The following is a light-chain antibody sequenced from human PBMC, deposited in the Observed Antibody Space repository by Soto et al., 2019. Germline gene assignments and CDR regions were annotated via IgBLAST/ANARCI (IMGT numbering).Light chain of an antibody. J-gene: IGLJ3*02. CDR1: SGHSSYA. Sequence: TQSPSPSASLGASVKLTCTLSSGHSSYAIAWHQQQPEKGPRYLMKLNSDGSHSKGDGIPDRFSGSSSGAERYLTISSLQSEDEADYYCQTWGTRTWVFGEGTKVNVL. CDR2: LNSDGSH. CDR3: QTWGTRTWV. V-gene: IGLV4-69*01.